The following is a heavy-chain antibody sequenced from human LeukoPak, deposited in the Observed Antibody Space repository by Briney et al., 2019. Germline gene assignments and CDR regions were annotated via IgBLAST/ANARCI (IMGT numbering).Heavy chain of an antibody. CDR1: GYTVTGYY. V-gene: IGHV1-2*02. CDR2: INPNSGGT. D-gene: IGHD3-10*01. J-gene: IGHJ4*02. Sequence: ASVKVSCKASGYTVTGYYMHWVRQAPGQGLEWMGWINPNSGGTNYAQKFQGRVTMTRDTSISTAYMELSRLRSDDTAVYYCAKESYYGSGSYYPFDYWGQGTLVTVSS. CDR3: AKESYYGSGSYYPFDY.